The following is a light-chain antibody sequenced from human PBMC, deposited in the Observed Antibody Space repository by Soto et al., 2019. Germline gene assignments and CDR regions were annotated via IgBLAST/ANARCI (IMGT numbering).Light chain of an antibody. CDR2: GAS. J-gene: IGKJ5*01. CDR3: QHSVTSSIT. CDR1: QSVSSTS. Sequence: EIVLTQSPGTLSLSPGERATLSCRASQSVSSTSLAWYQHKPGQAPRLLIYGASSRATGTPDRISGGGSGTHFTLTISRLEPEDFAVYYCQHSVTSSITFGHGTRLEIE. V-gene: IGKV3-20*01.